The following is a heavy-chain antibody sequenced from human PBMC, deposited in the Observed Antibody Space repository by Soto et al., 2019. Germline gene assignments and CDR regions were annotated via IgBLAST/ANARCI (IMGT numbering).Heavy chain of an antibody. V-gene: IGHV4-34*01. CDR3: ARGWGLEP. CDR2: INHSGST. Sequence: SETLSLTCAVYGGSFSGYYWSWIRQPPGKGLEWIGEINHSGSTNYNPSLKSRVTISVDTSKNQFSLKLSSVTAADTAVYYCARGWGLEPWGQGTLVTVYS. D-gene: IGHD7-27*01. J-gene: IGHJ5*02. CDR1: GGSFSGYY.